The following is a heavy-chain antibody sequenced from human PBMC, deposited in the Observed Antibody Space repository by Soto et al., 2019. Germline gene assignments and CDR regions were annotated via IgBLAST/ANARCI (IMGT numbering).Heavy chain of an antibody. CDR3: AKEYSSGWYVYDY. J-gene: IGHJ4*02. CDR2: ISYDGSNK. Sequence: PGGSLRLSCAASGFTFSSYGMHWVRQAPGKGLEWVAVISYDGSNKYYADSVQSRFTISRDNSKNTLYLQMNSLRAEDTAVYYCAKEYSSGWYVYDYWGQGTLVTVPQ. V-gene: IGHV3-30*18. D-gene: IGHD6-19*01. CDR1: GFTFSSYG.